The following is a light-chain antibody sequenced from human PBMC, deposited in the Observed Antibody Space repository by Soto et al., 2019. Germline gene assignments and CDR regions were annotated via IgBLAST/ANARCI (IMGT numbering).Light chain of an antibody. CDR2: DVS. Sequence: QSVLTQPASVSGSPGQSITISCTGTSSDGGGYNYVSWYQQHPGKAPKFMIYDVSNRPSGVSTRFSGSKSGNTASLTISGLEAEDEADYYCNSYTTGNTRQIVFGAGTKLTVL. J-gene: IGLJ1*01. V-gene: IGLV2-14*01. CDR1: SSDGGGYNY. CDR3: NSYTTGNTRQIV.